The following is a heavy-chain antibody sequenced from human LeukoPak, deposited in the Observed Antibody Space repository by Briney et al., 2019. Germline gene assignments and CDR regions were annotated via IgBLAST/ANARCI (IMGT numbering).Heavy chain of an antibody. D-gene: IGHD6-13*01. Sequence: ASVKVSCKASGYTFTGYYMQWVRQAPGQGLEWMGGISVYNGNTNFAQKLQDRVTMTTNTSTTTAYMELRNLRSDDTAVYYCARDHSSSSQLFDYWGQGTLVTVSS. CDR3: ARDHSSSSQLFDY. V-gene: IGHV1-18*04. J-gene: IGHJ4*02. CDR2: ISVYNGNT. CDR1: GYTFTGYY.